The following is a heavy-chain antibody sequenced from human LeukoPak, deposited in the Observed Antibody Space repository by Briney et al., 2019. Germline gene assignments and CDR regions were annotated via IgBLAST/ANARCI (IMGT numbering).Heavy chain of an antibody. Sequence: SETLSLTCAVYIDSFSNYHWNWIRQTPAKGMEWSGEVNESGGTNISPSLRSRLILSVDTSKNQFSLKLISVTVADTAIYYCARGQGATVPQVGKNWFDPWGQGTRVTVSS. CDR1: IDSFSNYH. CDR2: VNESGGT. J-gene: IGHJ5*02. D-gene: IGHD1-26*01. V-gene: IGHV4-34*01. CDR3: ARGQGATVPQVGKNWFDP.